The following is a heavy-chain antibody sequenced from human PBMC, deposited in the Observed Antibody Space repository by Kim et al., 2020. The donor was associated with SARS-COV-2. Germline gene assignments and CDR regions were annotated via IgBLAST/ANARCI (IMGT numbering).Heavy chain of an antibody. V-gene: IGHV4-39*01. J-gene: IGHJ4*01. Sequence: SETLSLTCTVSGGSISSSSYYWGWIRQPPGKGLEWIGSIYYSGSTYYNPSLKSRVTISVDTSKNQFSLKLSSVTAADTAVYYCARHGSSGYYPYYFDYWG. D-gene: IGHD3-22*01. CDR3: ARHGSSGYYPYYFDY. CDR1: GGSISSSSYY. CDR2: IYYSGST.